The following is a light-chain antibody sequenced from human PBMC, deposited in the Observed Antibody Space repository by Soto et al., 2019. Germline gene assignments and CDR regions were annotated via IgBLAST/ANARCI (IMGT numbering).Light chain of an antibody. CDR1: QGIGDW. J-gene: IGKJ5*01. CDR3: QQVSSFPIT. CDR2: FAS. Sequence: DIQMTQSPSAVSASVGDSVTITCRASQGIGDWLAWYQQRPGKAPKLLIYFASSLQSGVPSRFSASGSGTDFILTSNSLQPEDFATYYCQQVSSFPITFGQGTRLEIK. V-gene: IGKV1-12*01.